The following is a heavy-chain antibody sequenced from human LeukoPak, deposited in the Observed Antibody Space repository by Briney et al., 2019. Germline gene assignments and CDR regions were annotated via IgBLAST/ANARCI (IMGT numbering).Heavy chain of an antibody. V-gene: IGHV1-46*01. Sequence: ASVKVSCKASGYTFTSYYMHWVRQAPGQGLEWMGIINPSGDSTSYAQKFQGRVTMTRDTSTSTVYMELSSLRSEDTAVYYCARRTGDYWYFDLWGRGTLVTVSS. CDR2: INPSGDST. CDR3: ARRTGDYWYFDL. J-gene: IGHJ2*01. D-gene: IGHD7-27*01. CDR1: GYTFTSYY.